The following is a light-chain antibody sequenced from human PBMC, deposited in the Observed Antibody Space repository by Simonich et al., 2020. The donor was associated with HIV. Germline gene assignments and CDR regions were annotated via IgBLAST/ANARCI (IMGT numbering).Light chain of an antibody. V-gene: IGKV2-28*01. Sequence: DIVMTQSPLSLPVTPGEPASISCRSSQNLLHSNGYNYLDWYLQKPGQSPQLLIYLGSNRASGVPDRFSGSGSGTDFTLKISRVEAEDVGVYYCMQALQTPATFGGGTKVEIK. J-gene: IGKJ4*01. CDR3: MQALQTPAT. CDR2: LGS. CDR1: QNLLHSNGYNY.